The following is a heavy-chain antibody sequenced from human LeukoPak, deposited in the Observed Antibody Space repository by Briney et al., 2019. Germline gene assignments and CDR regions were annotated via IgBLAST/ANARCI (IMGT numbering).Heavy chain of an antibody. V-gene: IGHV3-7*01. CDR1: GFTFSSSW. Sequence: GGSLRLSCVASGFTFSSSWMSWVRRAPGKGLEWVANIKQDGTEEYYVDSVRGRFSISKDNAKDSLYLQMNSLRAEDTAVYYCARRLDYDSWGQGTLVTVSS. D-gene: IGHD3-22*01. CDR2: IKQDGTEE. J-gene: IGHJ4*02. CDR3: ARRLDYDS.